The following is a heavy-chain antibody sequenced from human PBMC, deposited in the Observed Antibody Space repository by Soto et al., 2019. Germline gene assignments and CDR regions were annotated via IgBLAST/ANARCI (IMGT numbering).Heavy chain of an antibody. CDR2: ISSDGITI. J-gene: IGHJ6*02. CDR3: VRARGYYGMDV. V-gene: IGHV3-74*01. CDR1: GFTFSNCW. Sequence: GWSLRLSCAASGFTFSNCWMHWVRQPPGKGLVWVALISSDGITISYADSVKGRFTISRDNAKNTLYLQMNSLRAEDTAMYYCVRARGYYGMDVWGQGTAVTVSS.